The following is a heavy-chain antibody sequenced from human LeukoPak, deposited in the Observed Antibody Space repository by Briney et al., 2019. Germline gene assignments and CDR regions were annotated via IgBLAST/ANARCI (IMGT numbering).Heavy chain of an antibody. CDR2: ISPSGTDI. CDR3: AKVLRWPSSFDY. D-gene: IGHD4-23*01. J-gene: IGHJ4*02. V-gene: IGHV3-11*01. CDR1: GFTFTDTY. Sequence: GGSLRLSCAVSGFTFTDTYMTWIRQAPGKGLESLSYISPSGTDISYADSVKGRFTISRDNAKNSLYLQMNSLRAEDTAVYYCAKVLRWPSSFDYWGQGTLVTVSS.